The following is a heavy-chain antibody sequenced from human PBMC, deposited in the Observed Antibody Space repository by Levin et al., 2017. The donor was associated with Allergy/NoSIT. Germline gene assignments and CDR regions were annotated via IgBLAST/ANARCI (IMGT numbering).Heavy chain of an antibody. CDR2: ISWNSGSI. CDR1: GFTFDDYA. J-gene: IGHJ4*02. D-gene: IGHD3-22*01. Sequence: PGGSLRLSCAASGFTFDDYAMHWVRQAPGKGLEWVSGISWNSGSIGYADSVKGRFTISRDNAKNSLYLQMNSLRAEDTALYYCAKDRVRSGYAYDFDYWGQGTLVTVSS. CDR3: AKDRVRSGYAYDFDY. V-gene: IGHV3-9*01.